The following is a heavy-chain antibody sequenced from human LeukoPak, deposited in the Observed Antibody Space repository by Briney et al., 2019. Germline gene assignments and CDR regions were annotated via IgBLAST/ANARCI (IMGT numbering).Heavy chain of an antibody. V-gene: IGHV3-7*01. CDR3: VRLRRNSDSSGYYYYYDY. J-gene: IGHJ4*02. Sequence: GGSLRLSCAASGFTFSSYWMNWVRQAPGKGLEWVANIKQDGSEKYYVDSVKGRFTISRDNAKNSLYLQMNSLRAEDTAVYYCVRLRRNSDSSGYYYYYDYWGQGILVTVSS. CDR1: GFTFSSYW. D-gene: IGHD3-22*01. CDR2: IKQDGSEK.